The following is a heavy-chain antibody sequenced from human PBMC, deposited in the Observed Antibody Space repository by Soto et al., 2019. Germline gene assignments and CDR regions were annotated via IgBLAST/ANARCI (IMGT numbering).Heavy chain of an antibody. CDR2: IIPIFGTI. J-gene: IGHJ3*02. CDR1: GGTFGSNA. CDR3: AREGYTFGPGEVRGAFDI. Sequence: SVKVSCKASGGTFGSNAISWVRQAPGQGLEWMGNIIPIFGTINNAQKFQGRVTITADESTNTAYMELSSLRSEDTAVYYCAREGYTFGPGEVRGAFDIWGQGTMVTVSS. V-gene: IGHV1-69*13. D-gene: IGHD1-1*01.